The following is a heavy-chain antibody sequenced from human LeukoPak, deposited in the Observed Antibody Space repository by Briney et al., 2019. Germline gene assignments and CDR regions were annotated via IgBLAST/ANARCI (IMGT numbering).Heavy chain of an antibody. D-gene: IGHD4-17*01. CDR1: GDSISQSNYY. Sequence: SETLSLTCTVSGDSISQSNYYWGWLRQPPGKALEWLGSIYSSGSTYYDPPLKSRITVSADMSKNQFSLKVTSVTAADTAVYYCARDRNDYGDCWFDYWGLGNLVIVSS. J-gene: IGHJ4*02. V-gene: IGHV4-39*02. CDR2: IYSSGST. CDR3: ARDRNDYGDCWFDY.